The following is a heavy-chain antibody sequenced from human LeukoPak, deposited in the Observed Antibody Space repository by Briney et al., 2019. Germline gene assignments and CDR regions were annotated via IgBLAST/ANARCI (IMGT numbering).Heavy chain of an antibody. CDR1: GFTFSSYG. J-gene: IGHJ4*02. D-gene: IGHD3-10*01. Sequence: GRSLRLSCAASGFTFSSYGMHWVRQAPGKGLEWVSGISWNSGSIGYADSVKGRFTISRDNDKNSLYLQMNSLRAEDTALYYCAKDGADYGSGSYYTDSGFDYWGQGTLVTVSS. CDR3: AKDGADYGSGSYYTDSGFDY. CDR2: ISWNSGSI. V-gene: IGHV3-9*01.